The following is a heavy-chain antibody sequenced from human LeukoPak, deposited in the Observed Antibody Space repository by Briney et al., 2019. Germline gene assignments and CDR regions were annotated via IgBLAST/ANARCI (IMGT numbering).Heavy chain of an antibody. D-gene: IGHD3-10*01. CDR1: GFTFTTYW. CDR3: TRGGHGSGSFDY. J-gene: IGHJ4*02. V-gene: IGHV3-49*04. CDR2: IRSKAYGGTT. Sequence: GGSLRLSCAASGFTFTTYWMGWVRQAPGKGLEWVGFIRSKAYGGTTEYAASVKGRFTISRDDSKSIAYLQMNSLKTEDTAVYYCTRGGHGSGSFDYWGQGTLVTVSS.